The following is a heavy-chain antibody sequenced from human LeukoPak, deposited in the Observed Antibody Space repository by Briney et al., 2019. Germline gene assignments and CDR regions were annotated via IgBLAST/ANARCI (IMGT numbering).Heavy chain of an antibody. J-gene: IGHJ4*02. V-gene: IGHV3-74*01. CDR2: INSDGGST. CDR3: AKASSGWDFDY. CDR1: GFTFSSYW. Sequence: GGSLRLSCTASGFTFSSYWMHWVRQAPGKGLVWVSRINSDGGSTSYADSVKGRFTISRDNSKNTLYLQMNSLRAEDTAVYYCAKASSGWDFDYWGQGTLVTVSS. D-gene: IGHD6-19*01.